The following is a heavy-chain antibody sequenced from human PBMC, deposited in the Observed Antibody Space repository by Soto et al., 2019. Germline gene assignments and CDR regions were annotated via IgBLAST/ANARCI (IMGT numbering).Heavy chain of an antibody. CDR3: ANSRGGTFLGIHGMDI. V-gene: IGHV1-69*01. D-gene: IGHD3-16*01. Sequence: QVQLVQSGPEVKKTGTSVKVSCKASGGTFSSRAISWVRQAPGQGLEWMGGIIPVFGRVNYAEKFQDRVTSNPDELTGTVYMELSSLRFEETAPYYWANSRGGTFLGIHGMDIWGQGTTVSVSS. CDR2: IIPVFGRV. J-gene: IGHJ6*02. CDR1: GGTFSSRA.